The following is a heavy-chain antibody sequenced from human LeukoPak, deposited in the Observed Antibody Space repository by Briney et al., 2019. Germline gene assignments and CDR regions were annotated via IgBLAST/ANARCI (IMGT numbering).Heavy chain of an antibody. V-gene: IGHV4-39*01. Sequence: SETLSLTCTVSGGSISDSSYYWGWIRQPPGRGLEWIGSVYYSGSTHYNSSLKSRVTISVDTSKNQFSLGLSSVTAADTAIYYCASPGGGAFDIWGQGTMVTVSS. CDR1: GGSISDSSYY. CDR3: ASPGGGAFDI. J-gene: IGHJ3*02. D-gene: IGHD3-10*01. CDR2: VYYSGST.